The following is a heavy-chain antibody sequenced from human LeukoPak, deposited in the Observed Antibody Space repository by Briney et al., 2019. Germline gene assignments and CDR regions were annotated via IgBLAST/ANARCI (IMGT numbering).Heavy chain of an antibody. D-gene: IGHD4-11*01. CDR2: IRYDGSNK. Sequence: GGSLRLSCAASGFTFSSYGMHWVRQAPGKGLEWVAFIRYDGSNKYYADSVKGRFTISRDNSKNTLYLQMNSLRAEDTAVHYCAKVLEVTTFLFDYWGQGTLVTVSS. V-gene: IGHV3-30*02. J-gene: IGHJ4*02. CDR1: GFTFSSYG. CDR3: AKVLEVTTFLFDY.